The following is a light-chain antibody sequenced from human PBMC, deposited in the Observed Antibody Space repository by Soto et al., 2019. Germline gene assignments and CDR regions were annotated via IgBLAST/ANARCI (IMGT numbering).Light chain of an antibody. J-gene: IGKJ5*01. Sequence: DIVMTQSPDSLAVSLGERATINCKSSQRVFYSSNSKNYLAWYQQTAGQPPKLLIYWASTRESGVPDRFSGSGSGTDFTLTISSLQAEDVAVYYCQQHYSTPLTFGQGTRLEIK. V-gene: IGKV4-1*01. CDR2: WAS. CDR3: QQHYSTPLT. CDR1: QRVFYSSNSKNY.